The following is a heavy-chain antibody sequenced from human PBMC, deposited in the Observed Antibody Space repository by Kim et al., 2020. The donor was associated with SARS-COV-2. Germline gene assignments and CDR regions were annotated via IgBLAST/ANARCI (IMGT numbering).Heavy chain of an antibody. J-gene: IGHJ5*02. V-gene: IGHV1-8*01. CDR1: GYTFTSYD. CDR2: MNPNSGNT. CDR3: ARGESGVLRYFDWSLRDWFDP. Sequence: ASVKVSCKASGYTFTSYDINWVRQATGQGLEWMGWMNPNSGNTGYAQKFQGRVTMTRNTSISTAYMELSSLRSEDTAVYYCARGESGVLRYFDWSLRDWFDPWGQGTLVTVSS. D-gene: IGHD3-9*01.